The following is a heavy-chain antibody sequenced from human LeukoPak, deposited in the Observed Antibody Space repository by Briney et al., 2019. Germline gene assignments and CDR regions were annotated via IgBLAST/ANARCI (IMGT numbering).Heavy chain of an antibody. D-gene: IGHD3-10*01. J-gene: IGHJ4*02. CDR1: GGSFSGYY. V-gene: IGHV4-34*01. CDR3: ARPGSGGYGVDFDY. CDR2: INHSGST. Sequence: PSETLSLTCAVYGGSFSGYYWSWIRQPPGKGLEWIGEINHSGSTNYNPSLKSRVTISVDTSKNQFSLKLSSVTAADTAVYYCARPGSGGYGVDFDYWGQGTLVTVSS.